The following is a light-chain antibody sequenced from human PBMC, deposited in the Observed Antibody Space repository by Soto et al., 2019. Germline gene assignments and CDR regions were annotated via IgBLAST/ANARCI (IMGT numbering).Light chain of an antibody. CDR1: QDISTY. V-gene: IGKV1-5*01. Sequence: RLTQSPSSLSASVGDTVTISCRASQDISTYLAWYQHKPGKAPTLLIFGASSLHNGVPPRFARSRSESEFTLTINRLQPDDFATYYGQDYTLYSAPFGQGTRV. J-gene: IGKJ5*01. CDR2: GAS. CDR3: QDYTLYSAP.